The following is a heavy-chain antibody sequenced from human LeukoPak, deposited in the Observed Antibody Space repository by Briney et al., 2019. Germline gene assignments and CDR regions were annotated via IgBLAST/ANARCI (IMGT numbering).Heavy chain of an antibody. D-gene: IGHD6-6*01. CDR1: GFTFSDYY. V-gene: IGHV3-11*04. J-gene: IGHJ4*02. Sequence: GGALRLFCGASGFTFSDYYMSWIRPGPGEGLEWVSYISSSGSTIYYADSVKGRFTISRDNAKNSLYLQMNSLRAEDTAVYYCARNRFSSSSWGQGTLVTVSS. CDR3: ARNRFSSSS. CDR2: ISSSGSTI.